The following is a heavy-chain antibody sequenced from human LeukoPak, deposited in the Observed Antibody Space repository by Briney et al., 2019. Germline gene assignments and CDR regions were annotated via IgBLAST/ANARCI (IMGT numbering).Heavy chain of an antibody. Sequence: SETLSLTCTVSGGSISRSSFYWGWIRQPPGKGLEWIGSIYYSGSTYYNPSLKSRVIISVDTSKNQFSLKLSSVTAADTAVYYCARARLGYCSSTSCYGRADFDYWGQGTLVTVSS. CDR3: ARARLGYCSSTSCYGRADFDY. J-gene: IGHJ4*02. V-gene: IGHV4-39*01. D-gene: IGHD2-2*01. CDR2: IYYSGST. CDR1: GGSISRSSFY.